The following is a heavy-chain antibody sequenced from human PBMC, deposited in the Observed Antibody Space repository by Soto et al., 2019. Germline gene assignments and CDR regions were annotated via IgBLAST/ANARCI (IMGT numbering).Heavy chain of an antibody. Sequence: VGSLRLSCAASGFSFSNYEMNWVRQAPGKGLEWVAYISSGGDTIHYADSVRGRFTVSRDNARNPLSLQMNTLRVEDTALYYCARDRAAGGYWGQGTLVTVSS. CDR2: ISSGGDTI. CDR1: GFSFSNYE. D-gene: IGHD6-13*01. J-gene: IGHJ4*02. CDR3: ARDRAAGGY. V-gene: IGHV3-48*03.